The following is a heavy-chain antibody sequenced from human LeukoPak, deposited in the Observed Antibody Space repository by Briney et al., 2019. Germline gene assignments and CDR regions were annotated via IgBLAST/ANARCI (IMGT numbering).Heavy chain of an antibody. V-gene: IGHV1-8*01. Sequence: ASVKVSCKASGYTFTSYDINWVRQATGQGLEWMGWMSPDSGNTGYAQKFQGRGTMTRNSSISTANMEPSSLKSEDTAGYYCARAPVRRSGRPQGYYYDMDIWGKGTTVTVSS. D-gene: IGHD3-10*01. CDR3: ARAPVRRSGRPQGYYYDMDI. CDR1: GYTFTSYD. J-gene: IGHJ6*03. CDR2: MSPDSGNT.